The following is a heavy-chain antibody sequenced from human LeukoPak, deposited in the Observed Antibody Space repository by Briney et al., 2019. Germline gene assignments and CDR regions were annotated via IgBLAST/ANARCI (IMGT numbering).Heavy chain of an antibody. CDR1: GFTFSSYW. CDR2: INSDGSST. Sequence: PGGSLRLSCAASGFTFSSYWMHWVRQAPGKGLVWVSRINSDGSSTSYADSVKGRFTISRDSAKNTLYLQMNSLRAEDTAVYYCARASSYSSGWPTLYYYGMDVRGQGTTVTVSS. D-gene: IGHD6-19*01. CDR3: ARASSYSSGWPTLYYYGMDV. V-gene: IGHV3-74*01. J-gene: IGHJ6*01.